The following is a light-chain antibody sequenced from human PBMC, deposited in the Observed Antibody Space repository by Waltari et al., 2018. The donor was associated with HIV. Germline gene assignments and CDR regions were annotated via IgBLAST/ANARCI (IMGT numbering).Light chain of an antibody. Sequence: SYELTQPPSVSVSPGQTAKITCFGDAFKEKYGSWFQQKSGQAPLLVIYEHSKRTTWHPEGFAGSTAGDTTSLPISGDRVADEGYYYCYPTDSAGTLGVLGGATKLTVL. V-gene: IGLV3-10*01. CDR3: YPTDSAGTLGV. J-gene: IGLJ2*01. CDR1: AFKEKY. CDR2: EHS.